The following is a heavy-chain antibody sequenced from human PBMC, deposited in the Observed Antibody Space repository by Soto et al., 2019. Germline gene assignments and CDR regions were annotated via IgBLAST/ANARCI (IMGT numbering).Heavy chain of an antibody. CDR2: ISAYNGNT. J-gene: IGHJ4*02. CDR3: ARDRGGTYPDY. V-gene: IGHV1-18*01. D-gene: IGHD1-7*01. Sequence: ASVKVSCTASGSTFTSYGISWVRQAPGQGLEWMGWISAYNGNTNYAQKLQGRVTMTTDTSTSTAYIELRSLRSDDTAVYYCARDRGGTYPDYWGQGTLVTVSS. CDR1: GSTFTSYG.